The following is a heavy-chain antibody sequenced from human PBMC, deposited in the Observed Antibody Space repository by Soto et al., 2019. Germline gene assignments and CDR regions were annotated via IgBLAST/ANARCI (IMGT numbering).Heavy chain of an antibody. D-gene: IGHD2-2*01. J-gene: IGHJ4*02. Sequence: PSVTRSVNCSVWDGCSSRGCYYWRWIRQHPGKGLEWIGYIYYSGSTYYNPSLKSRVTISVDTSKNQFSLKLSSVTAADTAVYYCARSRTSANSFDSWGQGTLVTVSS. CDR3: ARSRTSANSFDS. CDR2: IYYSGST. CDR1: DGCSSRGCYY. V-gene: IGHV4-31*03.